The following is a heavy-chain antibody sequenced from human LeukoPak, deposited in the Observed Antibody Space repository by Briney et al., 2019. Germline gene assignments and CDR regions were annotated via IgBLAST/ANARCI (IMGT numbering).Heavy chain of an antibody. CDR1: GFTFSSYG. D-gene: IGHD1-1*01. V-gene: IGHV3-33*01. J-gene: IGHJ6*02. Sequence: GSLRLSCAASGFTFSSYGMHWVRQAPGKGLEWVAVICYDGSNKYYADSVKGRFTISRDNSKNTLYLQMNSLRAEDTAVYYCARDTRDPGSYYYYYGMDVWGQGTTVTVSS. CDR3: ARDTRDPGSYYYYYGMDV. CDR2: ICYDGSNK.